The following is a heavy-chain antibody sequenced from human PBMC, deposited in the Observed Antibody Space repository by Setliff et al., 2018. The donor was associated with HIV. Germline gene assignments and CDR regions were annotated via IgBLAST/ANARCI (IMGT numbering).Heavy chain of an antibody. D-gene: IGHD6-13*01. V-gene: IGHV4-34*01. Sequence: PSETLSLTCAVYDGSLSSYYWSWIRQSTGKGLEWIGEINDSGSTNYNPSLKSRVTISVDTSKNQFSLKLSSVTAADTAVYYCARLDSSSWRLDHWGQGTLVTVSS. CDR1: DGSLSSYY. CDR3: ARLDSSSWRLDH. CDR2: INDSGST. J-gene: IGHJ4*02.